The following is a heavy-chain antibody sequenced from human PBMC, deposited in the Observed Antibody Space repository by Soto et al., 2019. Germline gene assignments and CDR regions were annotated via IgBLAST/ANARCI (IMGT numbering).Heavy chain of an antibody. CDR1: GFPFGENA. V-gene: IGHV3-23*01. CDR3: ATEDTSSASLDY. CDR2: ISDSGATT. Sequence: GGSLRLSCAASGFPFGENAMSWVRQAPGKGLEWVSGISDSGATTYYADSVRGRFTISRDNSKNTLYLQMKSLRAEDSASYYCATEDTSSASLDYWGQGALVTVSS. J-gene: IGHJ4*02. D-gene: IGHD6-19*01.